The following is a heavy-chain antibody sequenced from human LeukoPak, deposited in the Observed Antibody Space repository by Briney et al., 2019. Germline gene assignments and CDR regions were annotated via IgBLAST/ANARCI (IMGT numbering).Heavy chain of an antibody. CDR1: GGSISSYY. CDR3: ASIAAAADWFDP. D-gene: IGHD6-13*01. CDR2: IYYSGST. J-gene: IGHJ5*02. V-gene: IGHV4-59*01. Sequence: SETLSLTCTVSGGSISSYYWSWIRQPPGKGLEWIGYIYYSGSTNYNPSLKSRVTISVDTSKNQFSLKLSSVTAADTAVYYCASIAAAADWFDPWGQGTLVTVSS.